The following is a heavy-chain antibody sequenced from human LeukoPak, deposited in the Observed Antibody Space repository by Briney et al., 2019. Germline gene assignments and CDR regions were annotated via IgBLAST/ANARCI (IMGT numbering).Heavy chain of an antibody. V-gene: IGHV4-59*01. J-gene: IGHJ3*02. Sequence: PSETLSLTCIVSGGPISSYYWSWIRQPPGKGLEWIGYISYSGSINYNPSLKNRVTISVDTSKNQFSLKLSSVTAADTAVYYCARYSYSGSDAFDIWGQGTMVTVSS. CDR1: GGPISSYY. CDR2: ISYSGSI. CDR3: ARYSYSGSDAFDI. D-gene: IGHD1-26*01.